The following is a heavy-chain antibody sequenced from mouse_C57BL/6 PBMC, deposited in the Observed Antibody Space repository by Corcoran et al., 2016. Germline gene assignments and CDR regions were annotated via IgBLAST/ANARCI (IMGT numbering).Heavy chain of an antibody. Sequence: EVQLQQSGAELVRPGASVKLSCTASGFNIKDYYMHWVKQRPEQGLEWIGRIDPEDGDTEYAPKFQGKATMTADTSSNTAYLQLSSLTSEDTAVYYCTFYYYGSSLYYFDYWGQGTTLTVSS. CDR1: GFNIKDYY. J-gene: IGHJ2*01. CDR3: TFYYYGSSLYYFDY. D-gene: IGHD1-1*01. V-gene: IGHV14-1*01. CDR2: IDPEDGDT.